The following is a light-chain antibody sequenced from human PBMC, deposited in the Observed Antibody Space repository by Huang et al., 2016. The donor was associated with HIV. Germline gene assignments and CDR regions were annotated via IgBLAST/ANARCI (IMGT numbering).Light chain of an antibody. CDR3: QQRSNWGGVT. CDR1: PSVSSY. CDR2: DAS. V-gene: IGKV3-11*01. Sequence: EIVLTHSPATLSLSPGERATLSCRASPSVSSYLAWYQQKPGQDPRPLLYDASNRATGIPAQFIGSGSGTDFTLTISSLEPEDFAVYYCQQRSNWGGVTFGPRTKVDIK. J-gene: IGKJ3*01.